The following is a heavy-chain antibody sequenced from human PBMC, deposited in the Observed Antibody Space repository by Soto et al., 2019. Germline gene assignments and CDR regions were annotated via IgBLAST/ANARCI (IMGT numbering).Heavy chain of an antibody. J-gene: IGHJ5*02. V-gene: IGHV4-4*07. CDR3: ARVDNGDKGSAFDP. Sequence: SETLSLTCTVSGGSISNYYWSWIRQPAGKGLEWIGRIYTSGNTNYNPSLKGRVTMSVDMSKNQFSLKLSSVAAADTAVYYCARVDNGDKGSAFDPWGQGTLVTVPQ. D-gene: IGHD4-17*01. CDR1: GGSISNYY. CDR2: IYTSGNT.